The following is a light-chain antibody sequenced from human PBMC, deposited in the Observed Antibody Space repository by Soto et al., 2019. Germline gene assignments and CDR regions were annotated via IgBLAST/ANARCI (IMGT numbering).Light chain of an antibody. V-gene: IGLV2-14*01. CDR3: SSYRSSSIVV. J-gene: IGLJ2*01. CDR1: GSDVGYYNY. CDR2: EVS. Sequence: QSVLTQPASVSGSPGQSITISCTGTGSDVGYYNYVSWYQQHPGKAPKLMIYEVSNRPSGVSNRFSGSKSGNTASLTISGLQAEDEADYYCSSYRSSSIVVFGGGTKVTVL.